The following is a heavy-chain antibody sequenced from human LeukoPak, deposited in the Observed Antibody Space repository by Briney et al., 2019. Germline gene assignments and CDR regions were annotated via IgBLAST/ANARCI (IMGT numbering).Heavy chain of an antibody. J-gene: IGHJ4*02. Sequence: GASVKVSCKASGYTFTSYGISWVRQATGQGLEWLGWMNPYTGKTGYAQKFQGRVTFTGDTSIRTAYMEVSSLTSEDTAVYYCARAPSPYYYDSSAYYSDYWGQGTLVTVSS. V-gene: IGHV1-8*03. CDR3: ARAPSPYYYDSSAYYSDY. CDR2: MNPYTGKT. CDR1: GYTFTSYG. D-gene: IGHD3-22*01.